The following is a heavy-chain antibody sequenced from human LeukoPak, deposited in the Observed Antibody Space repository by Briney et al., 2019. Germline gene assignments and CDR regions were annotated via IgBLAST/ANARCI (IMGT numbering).Heavy chain of an antibody. D-gene: IGHD3-16*01. CDR3: AREEVEGANDY. V-gene: IGHV1-8*03. CDR1: GYTFTSYD. Sequence: ASVKVSCKASGYTFTSYDINWVRQATGQGLEWMGWMNPNSGNTGYAQKFQGRVTITRNTSISTAYMELSSLRSEDAAVYYCAREEVEGANDYWGQGTLVTVSS. J-gene: IGHJ4*02. CDR2: MNPNSGNT.